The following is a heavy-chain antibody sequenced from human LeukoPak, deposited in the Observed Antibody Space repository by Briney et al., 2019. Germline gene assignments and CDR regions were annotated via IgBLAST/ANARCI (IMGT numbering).Heavy chain of an antibody. CDR1: GGSFSGYY. Sequence: SETLSLTCAVYGGSFSGYYWSWIRQPPGKGLEWIGYIYYSGSTNYNPSLKSRVTISVDTSKNQFSLKLSSVTAADTAVYYCARDLGSSSWYEEDWYFDLWGRGTLVTVSS. V-gene: IGHV4-59*01. J-gene: IGHJ2*01. CDR3: ARDLGSSSWYEEDWYFDL. CDR2: IYYSGST. D-gene: IGHD6-13*01.